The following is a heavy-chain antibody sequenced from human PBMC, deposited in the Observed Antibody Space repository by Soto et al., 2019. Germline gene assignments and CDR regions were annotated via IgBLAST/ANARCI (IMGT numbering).Heavy chain of an antibody. V-gene: IGHV4-59*01. CDR3: ARGYYDFWSGYYSSGWYFDL. CDR2: IYYSGST. J-gene: IGHJ2*01. Sequence: PSETLSLTCTVSGGSISSYYWSWIRQPPGKGLEWIGYIYYSGSTNYNPSLKSRVTISVDTSKNQFSLKLSSVTAADTAVYYCARGYYDFWSGYYSSGWYFDLWGRGTLVTVSS. D-gene: IGHD3-3*01. CDR1: GGSISSYY.